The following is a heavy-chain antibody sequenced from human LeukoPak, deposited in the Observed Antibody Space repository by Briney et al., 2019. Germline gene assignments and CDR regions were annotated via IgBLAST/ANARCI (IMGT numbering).Heavy chain of an antibody. CDR1: GFSLRTGGVG. Sequence: SGPTLVNPPQTLTLTSTFSGFSLRTGGVGVGWIRQPPGKALEWLSLIYWDDDKRYIPSLKITLTITKDTSKNQVVLTMTNMDPVDTATYYCAHIRLFGAYDYWGQGTLVTVSS. D-gene: IGHD3-3*01. CDR2: IYWDDDK. V-gene: IGHV2-5*02. J-gene: IGHJ4*02. CDR3: AHIRLFGAYDY.